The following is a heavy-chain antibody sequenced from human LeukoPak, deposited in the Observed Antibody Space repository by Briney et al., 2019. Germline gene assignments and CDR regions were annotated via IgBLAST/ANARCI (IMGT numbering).Heavy chain of an antibody. CDR1: GFTFTSSA. D-gene: IGHD6-19*01. CDR2: IVVGSGNT. V-gene: IGHV1-58*02. J-gene: IGHJ3*02. Sequence: GASVKVSCKASGFTFTSSAMQWVRQARGQRLEWIGWIVVGSGNTNYAQKFQERVTITRDMSTSTAYMELSSLRSEDTAVYYCAADTSSSSGWYWNAFDIWGQGTMVTVSS. CDR3: AADTSSSSGWYWNAFDI.